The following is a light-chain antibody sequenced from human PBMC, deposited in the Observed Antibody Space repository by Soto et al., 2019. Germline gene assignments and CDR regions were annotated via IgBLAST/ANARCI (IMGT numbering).Light chain of an antibody. CDR1: QSVSSSF. CDR3: QQYDSSVT. J-gene: IGKJ1*01. Sequence: EIVLTQSPGSLSLSPGERVTLSCGASQSVSSSFFAWYQQTPGQPPRLLIYSASNRAAGIPDRFSGSGSGTDFTLTISRLEPEDFAVYYCQQYDSSVTFGQGTKVEIK. V-gene: IGKV3-20*01. CDR2: SAS.